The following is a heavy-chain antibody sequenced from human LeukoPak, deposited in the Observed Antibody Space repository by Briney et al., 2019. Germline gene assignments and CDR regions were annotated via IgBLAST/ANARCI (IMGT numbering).Heavy chain of an antibody. V-gene: IGHV4-59*01. Sequence: SETLSLTCTASGGSISSYYWSWIRQPPGKGLEWIGYIYYSGSTNYNPSLKSRVTISVDTSKNQFSLKLSSVTAADTAVYYCARDKGIVAAAGNNAFDIWGQGTMVTVSS. CDR3: ARDKGIVAAAGNNAFDI. D-gene: IGHD6-13*01. CDR2: IYYSGST. J-gene: IGHJ3*02. CDR1: GGSISSYY.